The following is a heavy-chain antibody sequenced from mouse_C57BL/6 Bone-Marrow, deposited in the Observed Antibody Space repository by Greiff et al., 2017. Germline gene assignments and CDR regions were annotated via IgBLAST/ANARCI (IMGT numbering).Heavy chain of an antibody. CDR2: ISSGSSTN. CDR3: AILRGPFDY. Sequence: EVKVEESGGGLVKPGGSLKLSCAASGFTFSDYGMHWVRQAPEKGLEWVAYISSGSSTNYYAATVKGRFTISRDNAKNTLFLQMTSLRSEDTAMYYCAILRGPFDYWGQGTTLTVSS. V-gene: IGHV5-17*01. CDR1: GFTFSDYG. D-gene: IGHD1-1*01. J-gene: IGHJ2*01.